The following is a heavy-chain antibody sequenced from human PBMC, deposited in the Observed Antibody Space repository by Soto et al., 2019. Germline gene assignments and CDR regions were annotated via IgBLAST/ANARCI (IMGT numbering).Heavy chain of an antibody. Sequence: GGSLRLSCAASGFTFSDHYMSWIRQAPGKGLEWVSYISSSGDIIYYADSVKGRFAISRDNAKNSLYLQMNSLRAEDTAVYYCARDLGYYDSSGYFDYWGQGTLVTVSS. CDR3: ARDLGYYDSSGYFDY. CDR1: GFTFSDHY. J-gene: IGHJ4*02. CDR2: ISSSGDII. V-gene: IGHV3-11*01. D-gene: IGHD3-22*01.